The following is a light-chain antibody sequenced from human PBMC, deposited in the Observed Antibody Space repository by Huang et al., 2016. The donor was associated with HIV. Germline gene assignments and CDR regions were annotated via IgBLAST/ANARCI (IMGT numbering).Light chain of an antibody. Sequence: DIQMTQSPSSLSASVGDRVTITCRASQGISNSLAWYQQKPGRAPKLLVYAASRVGSGVPSRFSGRRSGTDYTLTISRLQPEDFATYSCQQYFTSPPLTFGGGTKVEIK. J-gene: IGKJ4*01. CDR1: QGISNS. V-gene: IGKV1-NL1*01. CDR3: QQYFTSPPLT. CDR2: AAS.